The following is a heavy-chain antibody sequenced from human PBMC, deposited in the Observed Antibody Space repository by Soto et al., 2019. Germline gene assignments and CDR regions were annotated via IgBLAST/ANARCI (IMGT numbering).Heavy chain of an antibody. CDR1: GGSFSGYY. CDR3: ARGLKPPIAAAGDYYYYYMDV. CDR2: INHSGST. Sequence: QVQLQQWGAGLLKPSEILSLTCAVYGGSFSGYYWSWIRQPPGKGLEWIGEINHSGSTNYNPSLKSRVTISVDTSKNQFSLKLSSVTAADTAVYYCARGLKPPIAAAGDYYYYYMDVWGKGTTVTVSS. V-gene: IGHV4-34*01. J-gene: IGHJ6*03. D-gene: IGHD6-6*01.